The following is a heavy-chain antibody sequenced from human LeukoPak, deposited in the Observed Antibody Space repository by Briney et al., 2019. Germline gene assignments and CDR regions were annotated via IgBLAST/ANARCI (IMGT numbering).Heavy chain of an antibody. CDR3: ARERTPGYFDY. J-gene: IGHJ4*02. CDR2: IYYSGST. CDR1: GGSISSGDYY. Sequence: SQTLSLICTVSGGSISSGDYYWSWIRQPPGKGLEWIGYIYYSGSTYYNPSLKSRLTISLDTSKNQFSLRLSSVTAADTAVYYCARERTPGYFDYWGQGTLVTVSS. V-gene: IGHV4-30-4*08.